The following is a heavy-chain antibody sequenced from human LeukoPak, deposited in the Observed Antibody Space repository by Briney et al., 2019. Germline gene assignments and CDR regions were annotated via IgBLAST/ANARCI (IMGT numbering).Heavy chain of an antibody. CDR1: GGSFSSSSYY. Sequence: PSETLSLTCTVSGGSFSSSSYYWSWIRQPAGKGLEWIGRIYTSGSTNYNPSLKSRVTISVDTSKNQFSLKLSSVTAADTAVYYCAREVEVVPAYNDAFDIWGQGTMVTVSS. CDR2: IYTSGST. D-gene: IGHD2-2*01. V-gene: IGHV4-61*02. J-gene: IGHJ3*02. CDR3: AREVEVVPAYNDAFDI.